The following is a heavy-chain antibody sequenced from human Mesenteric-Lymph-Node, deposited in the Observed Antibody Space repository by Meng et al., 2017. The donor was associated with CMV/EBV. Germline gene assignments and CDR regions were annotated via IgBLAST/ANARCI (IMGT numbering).Heavy chain of an antibody. CDR2: INSDGSNT. CDR1: GFTFSTYW. V-gene: IGHV3-74*01. Sequence: GESLKISCAASGFTFSTYWMHWVRQAPGKGLVWVSRINSDGSNTNYADSVKGRFTISRDNAKNTLYLQMNSLRAEDTAVYYCAREGYSSSSAFDDWGQGTLVTVSS. J-gene: IGHJ4*02. D-gene: IGHD6-6*01. CDR3: AREGYSSSSAFDD.